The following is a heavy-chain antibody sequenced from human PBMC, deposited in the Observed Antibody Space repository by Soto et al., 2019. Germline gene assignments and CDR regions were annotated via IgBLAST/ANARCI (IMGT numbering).Heavy chain of an antibody. CDR3: TTVAATHEGAFDY. CDR1: GFTFNNAW. CDR2: IKSKTDGGTS. J-gene: IGHJ4*02. V-gene: IGHV3-15*01. Sequence: EVQLVESGGGLVKPGGSLRLSCAASGFTFNNAWMSWVRQAPGKGLEWVGRIKSKTDGGTSDYAAPVKGRFTISRDDSESTLYLQMNRLKSEDIAVYYCTTVAATHEGAFDYWGQGALVTVSS. D-gene: IGHD6-25*01.